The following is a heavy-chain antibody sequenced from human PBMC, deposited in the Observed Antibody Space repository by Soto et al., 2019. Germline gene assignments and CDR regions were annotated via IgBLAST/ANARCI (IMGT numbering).Heavy chain of an antibody. J-gene: IGHJ4*02. Sequence: SETLSLTCTVSGGSISSGGFYWSWIRQHPGKGLEWIGYIYYSGSTYYNPSLKSRVTISVDTSKNQFSLKLSSVTAADTAVYYCARLGYYYDTSIAYYFDYWGQGTLVTVSS. D-gene: IGHD3-22*01. CDR3: ARLGYYYDTSIAYYFDY. V-gene: IGHV4-31*03. CDR1: GGSISSGGFY. CDR2: IYYSGST.